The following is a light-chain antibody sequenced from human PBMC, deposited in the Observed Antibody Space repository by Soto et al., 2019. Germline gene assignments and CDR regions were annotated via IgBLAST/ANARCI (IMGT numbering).Light chain of an antibody. V-gene: IGKV3-20*01. CDR2: GAS. J-gene: IGKJ1*01. CDR1: QSVSSSY. Sequence: EIVLTQSPCTLSLSPWEGSALSFMASQSVSSSYISWYQQRPGQTPSLLIYGASTRATGIPDRFSGSGSGTHFTLTISRLEPEDFAMYFCQQYVSSPQTFGQGTKVDIK. CDR3: QQYVSSPQT.